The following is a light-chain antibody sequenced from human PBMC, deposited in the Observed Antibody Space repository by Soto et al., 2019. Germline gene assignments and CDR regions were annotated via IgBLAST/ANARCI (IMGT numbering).Light chain of an antibody. J-gene: IGKJ1*01. V-gene: IGKV1-39*01. CDR2: AAS. CDR1: QSISSY. CDR3: QQSSEATWT. Sequence: DIQMTHSPSSLSASVGDRVTITCRASQSISSYLNWYQQKPGKAPKLLIYAASSLQSGVPSRFSGSGSGTDFTLTISSLQPEDFATYYCQQSSEATWTFGQGTKVDIK.